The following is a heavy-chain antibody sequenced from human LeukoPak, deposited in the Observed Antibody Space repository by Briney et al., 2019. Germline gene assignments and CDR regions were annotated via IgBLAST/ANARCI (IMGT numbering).Heavy chain of an antibody. CDR1: GFTFSSYS. V-gene: IGHV3-48*01. J-gene: IGHJ4*02. CDR3: ARAGFTFSDYFGSFFDY. Sequence: GGSLRLSCAASGFTFSSYSMNWVRQAPGKGLEWVSHISSSSTIYYADSVKGRFTISRDNAKNSLYLQMNSLRAEDTAVYYCARAGFTFSDYFGSFFDYWGQGTLVTVSS. D-gene: IGHD3-10*01. CDR2: ISSSSTI.